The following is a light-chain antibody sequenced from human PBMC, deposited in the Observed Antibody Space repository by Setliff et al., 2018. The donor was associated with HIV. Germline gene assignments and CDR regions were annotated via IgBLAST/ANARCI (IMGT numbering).Light chain of an antibody. CDR3: SSYVNINTLV. CDR1: SSDIGSYNY. V-gene: IGLV2-23*02. J-gene: IGLJ1*01. CDR2: DVR. Sequence: QSALTQPASVSGSPGQSITIPCTGTSSDIGSYNYVSWYQQHPGKAPKVMIYDVRKRPSGVSNRFSGSKSGNTASLTISGLQAEDEAAYYCSSYVNINTLVFGTGTKSPS.